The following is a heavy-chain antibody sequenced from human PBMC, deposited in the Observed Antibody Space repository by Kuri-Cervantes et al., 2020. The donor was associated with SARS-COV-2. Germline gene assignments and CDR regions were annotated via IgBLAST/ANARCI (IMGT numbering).Heavy chain of an antibody. CDR1: GFTFSDYD. CDR3: ARNHSMDV. J-gene: IGHJ6*03. CDR2: IWYDGRNT. V-gene: IGHV3-33*08. Sequence: GESLKISCASSGFTFSDYDMHWVRQAPGKGLEWVAVIWYDGRNTYYTGSVKGRFTISRDNSKNMLYLEVNSLRAEGTAVYYCARNHSMDVWGTGTAVTVSS.